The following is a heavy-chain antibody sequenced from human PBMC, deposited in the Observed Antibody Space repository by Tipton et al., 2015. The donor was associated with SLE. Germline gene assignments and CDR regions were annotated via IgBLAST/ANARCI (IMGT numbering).Heavy chain of an antibody. Sequence: TLSLTCTVSGGSISSGGYYWSWIRQHPGKGLEWIGYIYYSGSTYYNPSLKSRVTISVDTSKNQFSLKLSSVTAADTAVSYCAREEENDCWSGGDAFDIWGQGPMVTVSS. CDR3: AREEENDCWSGGDAFDI. CDR1: GGSISSGGYY. V-gene: IGHV4-31*03. CDR2: IYYSGST. J-gene: IGHJ3*02. D-gene: IGHD3-3*01.